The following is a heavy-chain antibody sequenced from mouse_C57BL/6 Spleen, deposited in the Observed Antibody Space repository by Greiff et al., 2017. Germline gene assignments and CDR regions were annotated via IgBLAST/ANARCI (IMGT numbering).Heavy chain of an antibody. Sequence: VQLQQSGAELARPGASVKLSCKASGYTFTSYGISWVKQRTGQGLEWIGEIYPRSGNTYYNEKFKGKATLTADKSSSTAYMELRSLTSEDSAVYFCARGRLSVVATDYWGQGTTLTVSS. CDR1: GYTFTSYG. J-gene: IGHJ2*01. V-gene: IGHV1-81*01. D-gene: IGHD1-1*01. CDR2: IYPRSGNT. CDR3: ARGRLSVVATDY.